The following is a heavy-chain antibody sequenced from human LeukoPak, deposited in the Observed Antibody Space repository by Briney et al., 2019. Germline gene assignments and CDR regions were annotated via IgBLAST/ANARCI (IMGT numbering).Heavy chain of an antibody. CDR2: INHSGST. Sequence: SETLSLTCAVYGGSFSGYYWSWIRQPPGKGLEWIGEINHSGSTNYNPSLKSRVTISVDTSKNQFSLKLSSVTAADTAAYYCARRGNGPLRFLEWSSPYYMDVWGKGTTVTVSS. V-gene: IGHV4-34*01. CDR3: ARRGNGPLRFLEWSSPYYMDV. J-gene: IGHJ6*03. CDR1: GGSFSGYY. D-gene: IGHD3-3*01.